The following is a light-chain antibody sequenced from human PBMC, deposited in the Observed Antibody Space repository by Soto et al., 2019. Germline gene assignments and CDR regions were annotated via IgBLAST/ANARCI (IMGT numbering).Light chain of an antibody. Sequence: QSVLTQPPSASGSPGQSVTISCTGTSSDVGGSNSVSWYQQHPAKAPKLIIYGVYNRPSGVPDRFSGSKSGNTASLTVSGLQAEDEADYYCSSYAGGNNLGVFSGGTKLTVL. CDR2: GVY. CDR1: SSDVGGSNS. V-gene: IGLV2-8*01. CDR3: SSYAGGNNLGV. J-gene: IGLJ2*01.